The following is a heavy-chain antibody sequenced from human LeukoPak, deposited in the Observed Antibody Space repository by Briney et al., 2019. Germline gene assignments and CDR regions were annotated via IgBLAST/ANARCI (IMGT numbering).Heavy chain of an antibody. Sequence: SGGPLRLSCAASGFTFSDYYMSWIRQAPGKGLEWVSYISSSGSYSNYADPVKGRFTISRDNAKNSLYLQMNSLRAEDTAVYYCARSSGPGFDIWGQGTMVTVSS. CDR3: ARSSGPGFDI. CDR2: ISSSGSYS. V-gene: IGHV3-11*06. CDR1: GFTFSDYY. J-gene: IGHJ3*02.